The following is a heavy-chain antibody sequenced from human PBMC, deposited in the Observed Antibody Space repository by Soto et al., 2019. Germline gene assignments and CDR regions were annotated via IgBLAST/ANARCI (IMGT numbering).Heavy chain of an antibody. D-gene: IGHD3-10*01. CDR2: IIPIFGTA. V-gene: IGHV1-69*01. J-gene: IGHJ4*02. CDR1: GGTFSSYA. Sequence: QVQLVQSGAEVKKPGSSVKVSCKASGGTFSSYAISWVRQAPGQGLERMGGIIPIFGTANYAQKFQGRVTITADESTSTAYMELSSLRSEDTAVYYCARSRDYYGSGSYFDYYFDYWGQGTLVTVSS. CDR3: ARSRDYYGSGSYFDYYFDY.